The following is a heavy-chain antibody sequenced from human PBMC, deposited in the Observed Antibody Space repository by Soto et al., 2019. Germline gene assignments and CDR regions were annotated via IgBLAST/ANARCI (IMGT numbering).Heavy chain of an antibody. D-gene: IGHD1-1*01. J-gene: IGHJ5*02. CDR1: MITLSSYA. CDR2: ISGSGGST. V-gene: IGHV3-23*01. CDR3: AKQPLATTGSRWFDP. Sequence: PGGSMRLACAASMITLSSYAMSWVRQAQGKGLEWVSAISGSGGSTYYADSVKGRFTISRDNSKNTLNLQMNSLRAEDTAVYYCAKQPLATTGSRWFDPWGQGTLVTVSS.